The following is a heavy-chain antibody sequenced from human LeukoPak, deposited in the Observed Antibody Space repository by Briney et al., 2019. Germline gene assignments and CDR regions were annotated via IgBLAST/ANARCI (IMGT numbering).Heavy chain of an antibody. D-gene: IGHD3-3*01. Sequence: PGGSLRLSCAASGFTFSSYAMSWVRQAPGKGLEWVSVISGSGGSTYYADSVKGRFTISRDNSKNTLYLQMNSLRAEDTAVYYCAKASTYYDFWSGSSPDYWGQGTLVTVSS. J-gene: IGHJ4*02. CDR3: AKASTYYDFWSGSSPDY. V-gene: IGHV3-23*01. CDR1: GFTFSSYA. CDR2: ISGSGGST.